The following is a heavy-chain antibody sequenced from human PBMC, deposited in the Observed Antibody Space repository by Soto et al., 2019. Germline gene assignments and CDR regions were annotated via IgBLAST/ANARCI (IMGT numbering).Heavy chain of an antibody. CDR3: ARADCNSTSCYSYGMDV. V-gene: IGHV1-69*02. CDR1: GGTFSSYT. CDR2: IIPILGIA. D-gene: IGHD2-2*02. Sequence: SVKVSCKASGGTFSSYTISWVRQAPGQGLEWMGRIIPILGIANYAQKFQGRVTITVDKSTSTAYMELSSLRSEDTAVYYCARADCNSTSCYSYGMDVWGQGTTVTVS. J-gene: IGHJ6*02.